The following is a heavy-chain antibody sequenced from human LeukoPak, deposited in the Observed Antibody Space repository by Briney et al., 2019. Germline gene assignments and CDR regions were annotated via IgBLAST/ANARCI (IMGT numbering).Heavy chain of an antibody. CDR2: ISYDGSNK. CDR1: GFAFSSYG. V-gene: IGHV3-33*05. Sequence: GGSLRLSCAASGFAFSSYGMHWVRQAPGKGLEWVAVISYDGSNKYYADSVKGRFTISRDNSKSTLYLQMNSLRAEDTAVYYCAKVGSTNWRYFYMDVWGKGTTVTVSS. D-gene: IGHD2-2*01. CDR3: AKVGSTNWRYFYMDV. J-gene: IGHJ6*03.